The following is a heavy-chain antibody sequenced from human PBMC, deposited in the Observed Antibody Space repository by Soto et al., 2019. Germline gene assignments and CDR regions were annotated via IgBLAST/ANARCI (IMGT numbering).Heavy chain of an antibody. V-gene: IGHV4-59*01. Sequence: PSETLSLTCTVSGGSISSYYWSWIRQPPGKGLEWIGYIYYSGSANYNPSLKSRVTISVDTSKNQSSLKLSSVTAADTAVYYCAGRKSIPKLSWFDPWGQGALVTVSS. CDR3: AGRKSIPKLSWFDP. CDR2: IYYSGSA. D-gene: IGHD1-26*01. J-gene: IGHJ5*02. CDR1: GGSISSYY.